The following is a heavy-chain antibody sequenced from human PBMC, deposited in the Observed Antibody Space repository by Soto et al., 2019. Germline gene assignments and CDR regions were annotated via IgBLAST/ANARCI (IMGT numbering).Heavy chain of an antibody. D-gene: IGHD2-2*01. V-gene: IGHV1-24*01. CDR2: FDPEDGET. CDR1: GYTLTELS. Sequence: ASVKVSCKVSGYTLTELSMHWVRQAPGKGLEWMGGFDPEDGETIYAQKFQGRVTMTEDTSTDTAYMELSSLRSEDTAVYYCATYPPQPCSSTSRPYDYWGQGTLVTVSS. J-gene: IGHJ4*02. CDR3: ATYPPQPCSSTSRPYDY.